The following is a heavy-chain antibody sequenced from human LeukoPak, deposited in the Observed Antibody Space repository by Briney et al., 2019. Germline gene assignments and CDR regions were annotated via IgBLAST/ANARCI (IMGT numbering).Heavy chain of an antibody. CDR3: ARVDGMITFDY. J-gene: IGHJ4*02. V-gene: IGHV4-34*01. Sequence: PSETLSLTCAVYGGSFSGYYWSWIRQPPGKGLEWIGEINHSGSTNYNPSHKSRVTISVDTSKNQFFLKLSSVTAADTAVYYCARVDGMITFDYWGQGTLVTVSS. D-gene: IGHD3-16*01. CDR1: GGSFSGYY. CDR2: INHSGST.